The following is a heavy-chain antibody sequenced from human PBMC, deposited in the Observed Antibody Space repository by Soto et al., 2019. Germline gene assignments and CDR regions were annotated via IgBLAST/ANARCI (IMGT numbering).Heavy chain of an antibody. Sequence: QVHLEQSGIEVKKPGASVKVTCKASGYTFHNFGISWVRQAPGQGLEWMGWISTYNDNTNYAQNFQGRVTMTTDTSTSTSSMAMRRLRPADPSVDYCPRLRFSGSPTHFYYGMDVWGQGTTVSVSS. CDR3: PRLRFSGSPTHFYYGMDV. J-gene: IGHJ6*02. CDR2: ISTYNDNT. CDR1: GYTFHNFG. V-gene: IGHV1-18*01. D-gene: IGHD5-12*01.